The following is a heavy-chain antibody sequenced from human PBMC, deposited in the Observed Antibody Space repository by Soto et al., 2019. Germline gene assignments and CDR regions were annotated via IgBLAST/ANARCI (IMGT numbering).Heavy chain of an antibody. CDR3: AASRWQLLLGRVYYYYYYGMDV. CDR1: GYTLTELS. Sequence: ASVKVSCKVSGYTLTELSMHWVRQAPGKGLEWMGGFDPEDGETIYAQKFQGRVTMTEDTSTDTAYMELSSLRSEDTAVYYCAASRWQLLLGRVYYYYYYGMDVWGQGTTVTGSS. CDR2: FDPEDGET. J-gene: IGHJ6*02. V-gene: IGHV1-24*01. D-gene: IGHD2-15*01.